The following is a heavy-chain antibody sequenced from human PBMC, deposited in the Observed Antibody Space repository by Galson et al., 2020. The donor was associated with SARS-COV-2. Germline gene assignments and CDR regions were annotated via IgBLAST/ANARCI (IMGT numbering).Heavy chain of an antibody. J-gene: IGHJ4*02. D-gene: IGHD5-12*01. CDR2: PNTGGT. CDR3: ARETEMATFNYFDY. Sequence: PNTGGTNYAQKFQGWVTMTRDTSISTAYMALSRLKSDDTAVYYCARETEMATFNYFDYWGQGTLVTVSS. V-gene: IGHV1-2*04.